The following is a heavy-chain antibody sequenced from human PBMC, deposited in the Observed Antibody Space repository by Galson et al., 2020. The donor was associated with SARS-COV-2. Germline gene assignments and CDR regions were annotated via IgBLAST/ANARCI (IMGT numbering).Heavy chain of an antibody. V-gene: IGHV3-21*01. D-gene: IGHD2-15*01. Sequence: GESLKISCAASGFTFSSYSMNWVRQGPGKGLEWVSSISSSSSYIYYADSVKGRFTISRDNAKNSLYLQMNSLRAEDTAVYYCARVESGGKVCWGQGTLVTVSS. CDR1: GFTFSSYS. CDR3: ARVESGGKVC. J-gene: IGHJ4*02. CDR2: ISSSSSYI.